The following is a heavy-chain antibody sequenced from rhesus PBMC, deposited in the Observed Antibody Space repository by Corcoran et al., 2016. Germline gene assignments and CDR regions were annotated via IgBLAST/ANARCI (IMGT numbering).Heavy chain of an antibody. CDR1: GGSISSSNW. CDR2: VYWSGCIDGRCGST. V-gene: IGHV4-93*02. CDR3: ARRGAAGLDY. Sequence: QVQLQESGPGLVKPSETLSLTCAVSGGSISSSNWWSWIRQSPGKGREWIGGVYWSGCIDGRCGSTEYTPSLKSRVTISIDTSKNQFSLKLSSVTAADTAVYYCARRGAAGLDYWGQGVLVTVSS. D-gene: IGHD6-13*01. J-gene: IGHJ4*01.